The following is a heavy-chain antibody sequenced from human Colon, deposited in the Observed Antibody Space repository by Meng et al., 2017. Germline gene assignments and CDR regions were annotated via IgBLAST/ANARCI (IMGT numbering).Heavy chain of an antibody. CDR1: GGSISSYY. J-gene: IGHJ4*02. Sequence: GSLRLSCTVSGGSISSYYWSWIRQPPGKGLEWIGYIYYSGSTNYNPSLKSRVTISVDTSENQFSLKLSSVTAADTAVYYCAREEVAGIFDYWGQGTLVTVSS. V-gene: IGHV4-59*01. D-gene: IGHD6-19*01. CDR3: AREEVAGIFDY. CDR2: IYYSGST.